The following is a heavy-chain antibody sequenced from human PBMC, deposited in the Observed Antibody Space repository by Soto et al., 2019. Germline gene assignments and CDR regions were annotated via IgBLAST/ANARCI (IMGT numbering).Heavy chain of an antibody. Sequence: GASVKVSCKASGGTFSSYAISWVRQAPRQGLEWMGGIIPIFGTANYAQKFQGRVTITADESKNTLFLQVNSLSEEDTAVYYCASWGGIASPAYDGSLAPYDYWGQGTLVTVSS. D-gene: IGHD6-13*01. CDR2: IIPIFGTA. J-gene: IGHJ4*02. V-gene: IGHV1-69*13. CDR1: GGTFSSYA. CDR3: ASWGGIASPAYDGSLAPYDY.